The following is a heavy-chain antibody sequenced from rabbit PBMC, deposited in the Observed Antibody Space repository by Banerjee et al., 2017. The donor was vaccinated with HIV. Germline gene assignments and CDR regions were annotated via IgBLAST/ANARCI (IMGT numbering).Heavy chain of an antibody. V-gene: IGHV1S40*01. D-gene: IGHD1-1*01. CDR1: GFSFSRNYH. Sequence: QSLEESGGDLVKPGASLTLTCTASGFSFSRNYHMCWVRQAPGKGLEWIACIYVGSGGSDYYADWAKGRFTISKTSSTTVTLQGTSLTVADTATYFCARDSASGRAYYLNLWGQGTLVTVS. CDR3: ARDSASGRAYYLNL. CDR2: IYVGSGGSD. J-gene: IGHJ4*01.